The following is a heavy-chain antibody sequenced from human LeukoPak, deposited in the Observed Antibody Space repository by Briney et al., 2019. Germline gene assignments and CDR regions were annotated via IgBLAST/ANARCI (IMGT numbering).Heavy chain of an antibody. CDR2: IYPGDSDT. Sequence: GESLKISCKGSGYSFTTYWIGWVRQMPGKGPEWMGIIYPGDSDTRYSPSFQGQVTISAGKSISTAYLQWSSLKASDTAMYYCARSQLGMFDAFDIWGQGTMVTVSS. D-gene: IGHD7-27*01. CDR3: ARSQLGMFDAFDI. V-gene: IGHV5-51*01. CDR1: GYSFTTYW. J-gene: IGHJ3*02.